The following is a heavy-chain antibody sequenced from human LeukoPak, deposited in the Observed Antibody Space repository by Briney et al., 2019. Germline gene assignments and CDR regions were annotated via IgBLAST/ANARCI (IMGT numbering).Heavy chain of an antibody. D-gene: IGHD3-10*01. CDR1: GGSISSSSYY. Sequence: PSETLSLTCTVSGGSISSSSYYWGWIRQPPGKGLEWIGSIYYSGSTYYNPSLKSRVTISVDTSKNQFSLKLSSVTAADTAVYYCARGSMVRGVIRSYYFDYWGQGTLVTVSS. CDR2: IYYSGST. CDR3: ARGSMVRGVIRSYYFDY. J-gene: IGHJ4*02. V-gene: IGHV4-39*07.